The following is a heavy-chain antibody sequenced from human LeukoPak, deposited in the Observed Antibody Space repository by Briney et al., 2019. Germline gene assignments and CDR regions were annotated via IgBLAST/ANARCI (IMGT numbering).Heavy chain of an antibody. D-gene: IGHD5-18*01. CDR1: GFTFSSYW. J-gene: IGHJ4*02. CDR3: AKSFSYGPEFFDY. Sequence: GGSLRLSCAASGFTFSSYWMSWVRQAPGKGLEWVANIKQDGSEKYYVDSVKGRFTISRDNAKNSLYLQMNSLRAEDTAVYYCAKSFSYGPEFFDYWGQGTLVTVSS. V-gene: IGHV3-7*03. CDR2: IKQDGSEK.